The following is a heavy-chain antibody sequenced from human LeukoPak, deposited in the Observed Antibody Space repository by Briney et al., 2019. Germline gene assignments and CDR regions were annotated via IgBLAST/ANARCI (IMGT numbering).Heavy chain of an antibody. CDR3: ARQTDDSSGYYMNYFDY. D-gene: IGHD3-22*01. CDR2: IYYGGST. CDR1: GGSISSSSYY. J-gene: IGHJ4*02. Sequence: SETLSLTCTVSGGSISSSSYYWGWIRQPPGKGLEWIGSIYYGGSTYYNPSLKSRVTISVDTSKNQFSLKLSSVTAADTAVYYCARQTDDSSGYYMNYFDYWGQGTLVTVSS. V-gene: IGHV4-39*01.